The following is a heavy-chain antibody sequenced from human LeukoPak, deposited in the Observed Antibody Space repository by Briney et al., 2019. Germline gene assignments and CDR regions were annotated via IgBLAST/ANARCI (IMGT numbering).Heavy chain of an antibody. V-gene: IGHV1-69*05. CDR1: GGTFNTYT. Sequence: SVKVSCKASGGTFNTYTITWVRQAPGQGLEWMGGIIPLFGTANFAQRFQGRVTLTTDESTSTAYMELSSLISEDTAIYYCARVDRYHFYLDVWGKGTTVIVSS. CDR2: IIPLFGTA. CDR3: ARVDRYHFYLDV. J-gene: IGHJ6*03.